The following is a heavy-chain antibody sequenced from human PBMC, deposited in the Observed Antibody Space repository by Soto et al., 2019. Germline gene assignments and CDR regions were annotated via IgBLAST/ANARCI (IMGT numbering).Heavy chain of an antibody. J-gene: IGHJ6*03. Sequence: PSETLSLTCTVSGGSVSSGSYYWSWIRQPPGKGLEWIGYIYYSGSTNYNPSLKSRVTISVDTSKNQLSLKLSSVTAADTAVYYCPRFIYTSLPYYYSYYKDVGGKGTTVTVSS. CDR2: IYYSGST. CDR1: GGSVSSGSYY. D-gene: IGHD3-16*02. CDR3: PRFIYTSLPYYYSYYKDV. V-gene: IGHV4-61*01.